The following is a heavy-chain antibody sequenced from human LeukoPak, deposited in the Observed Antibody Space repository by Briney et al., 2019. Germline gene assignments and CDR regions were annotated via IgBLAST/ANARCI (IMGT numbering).Heavy chain of an antibody. CDR3: ARLPQWGGTYHFDY. J-gene: IGHJ4*02. D-gene: IGHD1-26*01. V-gene: IGHV5-51*01. Sequence: GESLKISCKGSGYSFTNHWIGWVRQMPGKGLEWVGIIYPGDSDTRYSPSFQGQVTISADKSISTAYLRWSSLKASDTAMYYCARLPQWGGTYHFDYWGQGTLLTVSS. CDR1: GYSFTNHW. CDR2: IYPGDSDT.